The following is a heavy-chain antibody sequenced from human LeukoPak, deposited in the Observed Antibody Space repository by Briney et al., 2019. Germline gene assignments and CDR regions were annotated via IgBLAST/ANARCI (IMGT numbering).Heavy chain of an antibody. V-gene: IGHV3-23*01. CDR2: IRGSGGST. CDR1: GFTFSSYG. D-gene: IGHD2-15*01. Sequence: PGGSLRLSCAASGFTFSSYGMSWVRQAPGKGLEWVSAIRGSGGSTYYADSVKGRFTISRDNSKNTLYLQMNSLRAEDTAVYYCAKAPVTTCSGAYCYPFDYWGQGTLVTVSS. J-gene: IGHJ4*02. CDR3: AKAPVTTCSGAYCYPFDY.